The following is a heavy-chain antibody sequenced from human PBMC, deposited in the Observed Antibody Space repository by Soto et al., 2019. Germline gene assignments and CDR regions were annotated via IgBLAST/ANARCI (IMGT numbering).Heavy chain of an antibody. D-gene: IGHD3-9*01. V-gene: IGHV4-4*02. Sequence: SETLSLTCGVSGDAITSSDYWSWVRQTPGRGLEWIGGTYHSGSTKFNPSLKSRFTISVDTSKNQFSLRLTSVTAADTAIYYCARRHYDVLTVYYKGLDYWGQGTLVTVSS. CDR1: GDAITSSDY. CDR3: ARRHYDVLTVYYKGLDY. CDR2: TYHSGST. J-gene: IGHJ4*02.